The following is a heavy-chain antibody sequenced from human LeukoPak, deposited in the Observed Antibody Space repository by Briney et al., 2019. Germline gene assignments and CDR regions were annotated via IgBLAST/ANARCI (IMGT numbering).Heavy chain of an antibody. Sequence: GGSLRLSCAASGFTFSSYAMHWVRQAPGKGLEWVAVISYDGSNKYYADSVKGRFTISRDNSKNTLYLQMNSLRAEGTAVYYCARGDDYYYDSSFDYWGQGTLVTVSS. V-gene: IGHV3-30-3*01. D-gene: IGHD3-22*01. CDR3: ARGDDYYYDSSFDY. CDR1: GFTFSSYA. CDR2: ISYDGSNK. J-gene: IGHJ4*02.